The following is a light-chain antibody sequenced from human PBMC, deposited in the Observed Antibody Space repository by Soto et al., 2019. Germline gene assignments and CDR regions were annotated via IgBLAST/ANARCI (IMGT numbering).Light chain of an antibody. Sequence: DIQMTQSPSSLSASVADRVTITCRPSQSIDNFLNWYQQKPGKAPNLLIYAASSLQSGVSSRFSGSGSGTDFTLTISSLQPEDSATYYCQQSYSLPYTFGQGTKVEIK. J-gene: IGKJ2*01. CDR1: QSIDNF. CDR2: AAS. CDR3: QQSYSLPYT. V-gene: IGKV1-39*01.